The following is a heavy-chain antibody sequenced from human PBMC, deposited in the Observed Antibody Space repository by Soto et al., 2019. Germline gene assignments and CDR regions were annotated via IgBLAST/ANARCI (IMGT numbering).Heavy chain of an antibody. Sequence: LRLSCEAPGFTFNTYSMHWVRQPPGKGLEWLAAIWYDGTQKYYADSVKGRFIISRDNSKKTLYLEMNSLRAEDTAVYYCARAGGTTVTGLWHFDSWGQGTLVTVSS. CDR2: IWYDGTQK. D-gene: IGHD4-17*01. V-gene: IGHV3-33*01. CDR3: ARAGGTTVTGLWHFDS. CDR1: GFTFNTYS. J-gene: IGHJ4*02.